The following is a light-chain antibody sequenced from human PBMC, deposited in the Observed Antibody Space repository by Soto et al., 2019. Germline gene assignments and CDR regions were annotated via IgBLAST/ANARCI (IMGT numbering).Light chain of an antibody. Sequence: QSVLTQPASVSGSPGQSITISCTGTSSDVGAYNHVSWYRQHPGEAPKLMIYEVNIRPSGISNRFSGSKSGNTASLTISGLQADDEADYYCSSYTSSSTLWVFGGGTKLTVL. CDR2: EVN. J-gene: IGLJ3*02. V-gene: IGLV2-14*01. CDR3: SSYTSSSTLWV. CDR1: SSDVGAYNH.